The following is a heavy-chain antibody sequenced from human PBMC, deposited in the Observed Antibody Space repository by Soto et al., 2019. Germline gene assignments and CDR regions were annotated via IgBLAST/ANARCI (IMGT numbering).Heavy chain of an antibody. CDR2: IDWDDDK. CDR3: ARIGVGAAHLDY. V-gene: IGHV2-70*04. CDR1: GFSLSTSGMR. Sequence: SGPTLVNPTQTLTLTCTFSGFSLSTSGMRVSWIRQPPGKALEWLARIDWDDDKFYSTSLKTRLTISKDTSKNQVVLTMTNMDPVDTATYYCARIGVGAAHLDYWGQGILVTVSS. J-gene: IGHJ4*02. D-gene: IGHD1-26*01.